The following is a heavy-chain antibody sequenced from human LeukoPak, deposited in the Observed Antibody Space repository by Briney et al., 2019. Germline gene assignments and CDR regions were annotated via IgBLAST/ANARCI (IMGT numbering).Heavy chain of an antibody. CDR3: ARRAATGTGYFDF. V-gene: IGHV3-48*01. D-gene: IGHD6-13*01. CDR1: KFTCSTYD. Sequence: GGSLRLSCVASKFTCSTYDMNWVRQAPGKGLEWVSYISSSSSIIYYADSVKGRFTISRDNAKNSLFLQMNSLRVEDRAVYYCARRAATGTGYFDFWGQGTLVTVSS. J-gene: IGHJ4*02. CDR2: ISSSSSII.